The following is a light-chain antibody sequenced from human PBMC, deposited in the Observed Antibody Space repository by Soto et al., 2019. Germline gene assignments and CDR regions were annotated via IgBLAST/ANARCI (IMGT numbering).Light chain of an antibody. Sequence: QSLLTQPASVSGSPGQSITISCTGTSSDVGGYNYVSWYQQHPGKGPKLMIYEVSNRPSGVSNRFSGSKSGNTATLTISGLQAEDEADYYCSSYASTTTRVFGTGTKVTGL. CDR1: SSDVGGYNY. CDR3: SSYASTTTRV. V-gene: IGLV2-14*03. CDR2: EVS. J-gene: IGLJ1*01.